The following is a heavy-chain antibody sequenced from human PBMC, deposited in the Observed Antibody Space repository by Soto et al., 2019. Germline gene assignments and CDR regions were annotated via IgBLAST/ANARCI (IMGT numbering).Heavy chain of an antibody. CDR3: ARERTPRTGFDY. Sequence: QVQLQESGPGLVKPSETLSLTCTVSVGSITGYYWSWIRQSPGKGLEWIGCSYYTGATNYNPSLQSRVTISVHTSKNQFSLTLTSATAADTAVYSCARERTPRTGFDYWGQGTLVTVSS. J-gene: IGHJ4*02. V-gene: IGHV4-59*01. CDR1: VGSITGYY. D-gene: IGHD7-27*01. CDR2: SYYTGAT.